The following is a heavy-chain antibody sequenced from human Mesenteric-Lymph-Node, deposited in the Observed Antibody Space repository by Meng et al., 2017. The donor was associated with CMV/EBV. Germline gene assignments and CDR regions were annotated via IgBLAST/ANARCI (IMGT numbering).Heavy chain of an antibody. V-gene: IGHV3-21*01. Sequence: GGSLRLSCAASGFTLSSYWMHWVRQAPGKGLEWVSSISSSSSYIYYADSVKGRFTISRDNAKNSLYLQMNSLRAEDTAVYYCARGQTIFGVVITETDFDYWGQGTLVTVSS. CDR3: ARGQTIFGVVITETDFDY. CDR1: GFTLSSYW. CDR2: ISSSSSYI. J-gene: IGHJ4*02. D-gene: IGHD3-3*01.